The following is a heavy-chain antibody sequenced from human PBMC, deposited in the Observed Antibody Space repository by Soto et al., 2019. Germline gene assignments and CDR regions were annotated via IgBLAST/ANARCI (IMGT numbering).Heavy chain of an antibody. D-gene: IGHD1-26*01. CDR3: ARGVVGATVWYFDF. CDR2: IIPIFGTA. J-gene: IGHJ4*02. Sequence: ASVKVSCKASGGTFSSYAISWVRQAPGQGLEWMGGIIPIFGTANYAQKFQGRVTITADESTSTAYMELSSLRSEDTAVYYCARGVVGATVWYFDFWGQGTLVTVSS. V-gene: IGHV1-69*13. CDR1: GGTFSSYA.